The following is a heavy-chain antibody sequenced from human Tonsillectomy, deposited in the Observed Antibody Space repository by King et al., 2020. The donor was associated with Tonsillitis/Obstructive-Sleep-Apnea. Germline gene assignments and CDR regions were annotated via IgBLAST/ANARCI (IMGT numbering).Heavy chain of an antibody. CDR3: AREAYDISGSCDY. CDR1: GFTFSSYA. Sequence: EVKLVESGGGLVQPGGSLRLSCAASGFTFSSYAMHWVRQAPGKGLEFVSAINYDGSSTYYANSVKGRFTISRDNSKNTLYLQMGSLRPEDTAVYYCAREAYDISGSCDYWGQGTLVTVSS. J-gene: IGHJ4*02. CDR2: INYDGSST. D-gene: IGHD3-22*01. V-gene: IGHV3-64*01.